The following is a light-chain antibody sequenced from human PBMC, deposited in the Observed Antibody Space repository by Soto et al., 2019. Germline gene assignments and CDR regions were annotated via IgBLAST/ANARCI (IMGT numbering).Light chain of an antibody. CDR2: KAS. CDR1: QSMSSW. V-gene: IGKV1-5*03. CDR3: QQYHSYSLT. J-gene: IGKJ4*01. Sequence: DIQMTQSASTLSASVGDRVTITCRASQSMSSWLAWYQQKPGKAPKLLIYKASSLEGGVPSRFSGSGSGTDFTLTISSLQPDDFATYYCQQYHSYSLTFGGGTKVDIK.